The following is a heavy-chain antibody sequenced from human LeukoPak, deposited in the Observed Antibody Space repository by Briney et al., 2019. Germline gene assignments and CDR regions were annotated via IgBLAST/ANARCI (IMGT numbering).Heavy chain of an antibody. CDR1: GGSISSYY. Sequence: SETLSLTWTVSGGSISSYYWSWIRQPPGKGLEWIGYIYTSGSTNYNPSLKSRVTISVDTSKNQFSLKLSSVTAADTAVYYCARSAPYGGNSRRAFDIWGQGTMVTVSS. CDR2: IYTSGST. J-gene: IGHJ3*02. V-gene: IGHV4-4*09. CDR3: ARSAPYGGNSRRAFDI. D-gene: IGHD4-23*01.